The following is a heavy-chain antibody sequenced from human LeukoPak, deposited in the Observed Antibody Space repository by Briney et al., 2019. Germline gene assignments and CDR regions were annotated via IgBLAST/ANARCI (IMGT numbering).Heavy chain of an antibody. CDR2: ISSSSSYT. D-gene: IGHD2-2*01. V-gene: IGHV3-11*05. J-gene: IGHJ4*02. CDR3: ARGRAVIVPAYYFDN. CDR1: RFTFSDYY. Sequence: GGSLRLSCAASRFTFSDYYISWIRQAPGKGLEWISYISSSSSYTNYADSVRGRFTISRDNARNSLYLQMNSLRAEDTAVYYCARGRAVIVPAYYFDNWGQGTLVTVSS.